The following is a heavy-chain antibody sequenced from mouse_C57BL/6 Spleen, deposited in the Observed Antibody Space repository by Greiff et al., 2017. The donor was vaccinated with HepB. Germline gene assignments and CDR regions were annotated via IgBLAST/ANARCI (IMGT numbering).Heavy chain of an antibody. V-gene: IGHV2-9*01. CDR3: AKRLSTSFPYYAMDY. CDR1: GFSLTSYG. J-gene: IGHJ4*01. D-gene: IGHD5-1*01. CDR2: IWGGGST. Sequence: VQLKESGPGLVAPSQSLSITCTVSGFSLTSYGVDWVRQPPGKGLEWLGVIWGGGSTNYNSALMSRLSISKDNSKSQVFLKMNSLQTDDTAMYYCAKRLSTSFPYYAMDYWGQGTSVTVSS.